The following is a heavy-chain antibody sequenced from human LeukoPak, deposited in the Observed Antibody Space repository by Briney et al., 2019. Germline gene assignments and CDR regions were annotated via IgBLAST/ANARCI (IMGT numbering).Heavy chain of an antibody. J-gene: IGHJ3*02. CDR3: AREVPTWGGSGDDAFGI. CDR2: SAGGTFT. Sequence: PGGSLRLSCTASGFTFSSYAMSWVRQAPGKGLEWVSGSAGGTFTYYADSVKGRFTIFRDNSRNTLYLQMNSLRADDTAVYYCAREVPTWGGSGDDAFGIWGQGTMVTVSS. D-gene: IGHD3-10*01. CDR1: GFTFSSYA. V-gene: IGHV3-23*01.